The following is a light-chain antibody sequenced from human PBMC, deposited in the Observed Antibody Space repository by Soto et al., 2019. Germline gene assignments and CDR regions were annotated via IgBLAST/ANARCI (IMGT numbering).Light chain of an antibody. J-gene: IGLJ1*01. CDR2: EVS. Sequence: QSVLTQPASVSGSPGQSITISCTGTSSDVGGYNYVSWYQQHPGKAPKLMIYEVSNRPSGVSNRFSGSKSGNTASLTISGLQAEDEADYYCCSYTSSSTYVCGTGTKVTVL. CDR3: CSYTSSSTYV. CDR1: SSDVGGYNY. V-gene: IGLV2-14*01.